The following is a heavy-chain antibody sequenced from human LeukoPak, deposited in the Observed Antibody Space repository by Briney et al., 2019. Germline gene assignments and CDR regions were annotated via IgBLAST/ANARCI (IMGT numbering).Heavy chain of an antibody. CDR2: ISVGGDRT. CDR3: AKDSRSYRKYYFDY. Sequence: GGSLRLSCAASGFTFRNYAMSWVRQAPGKGLEWVSTISVGGDRTLYADSVKGRFTISRDTSKNTLFLQMNSLRGEDTAVYYCAKDSRSYRKYYFDYWGQGTLVTVSS. CDR1: GFTFRNYA. J-gene: IGHJ4*02. V-gene: IGHV3-23*01. D-gene: IGHD1-26*01.